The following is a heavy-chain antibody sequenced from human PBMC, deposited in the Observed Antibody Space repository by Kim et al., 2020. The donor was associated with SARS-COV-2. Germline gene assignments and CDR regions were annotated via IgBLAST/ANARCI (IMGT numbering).Heavy chain of an antibody. J-gene: IGHJ6*02. CDR3: AKDRTLYYDFWSGYDRPRGGMDV. V-gene: IGHV3-23*01. CDR2: ISGSGGSI. CDR1: GFTFSSYA. Sequence: GGSLRLSCAASGFTFSSYAMSWVRQAPGKGLEWVSAISGSGGSIYYADSVKGRFTISRDNSKNTLYLQMNSLRAEDTAVYYCAKDRTLYYDFWSGYDRPRGGMDVWGQGTTVTVSS. D-gene: IGHD3-3*01.